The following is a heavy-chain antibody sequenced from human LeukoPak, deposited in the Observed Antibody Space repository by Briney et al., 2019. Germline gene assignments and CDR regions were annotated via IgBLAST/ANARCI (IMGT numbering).Heavy chain of an antibody. V-gene: IGHV1-18*01. Sequence: ASVKVSCKASGYTFTSYDINWVRQAPGQGLEWMGWISAYNGNTNYAQKLQGRVTMTTDTSTSTAYMELRSLRSDDTAVYYCARGNVGDIVVVPAATHFDYWGQGTLVTVSS. CDR3: ARGNVGDIVVVPAATHFDY. D-gene: IGHD2-2*01. CDR1: GYTFTSYD. J-gene: IGHJ4*02. CDR2: ISAYNGNT.